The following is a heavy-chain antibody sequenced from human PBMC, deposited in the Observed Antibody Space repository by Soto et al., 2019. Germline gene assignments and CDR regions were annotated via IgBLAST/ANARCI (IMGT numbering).Heavy chain of an antibody. D-gene: IGHD3-22*01. CDR3: AKGRESSGSYRPFDY. Sequence: XGSLRLSCAASGFTFSSYAMSWVRQAPGKGLERVSAISAGAVATNYADSVKGRFTISRDNSKNTMYLQMNSLRAEDTAVYYCAKGRESSGSYRPFDYWGQGALVTVSS. CDR2: ISAGAVAT. CDR1: GFTFSSYA. J-gene: IGHJ4*02. V-gene: IGHV3-23*01.